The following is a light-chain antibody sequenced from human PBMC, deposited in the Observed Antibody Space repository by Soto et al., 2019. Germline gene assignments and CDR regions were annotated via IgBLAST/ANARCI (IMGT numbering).Light chain of an antibody. CDR1: SSDVGAYNF. CDR3: SSHAGSINLI. J-gene: IGLJ2*01. Sequence: HSALTQPPSASGSPGQSVTIPCTGTSSDVGAYNFVSWYQQHPGKAPTLMIYEVNKRPSGVPDRFFGSKSGNTASLTVSGLQAEDEADYYCSSHAGSINLIFGGGTKLTVL. CDR2: EVN. V-gene: IGLV2-8*01.